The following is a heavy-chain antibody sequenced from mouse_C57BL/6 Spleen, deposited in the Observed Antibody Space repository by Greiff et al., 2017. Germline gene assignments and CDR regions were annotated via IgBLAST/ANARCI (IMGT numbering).Heavy chain of an antibody. CDR2: IDPSDSCT. CDR1: GYTFTSYG. CDR3: ARGIYYYGSSDY. Sequence: VQLQQSGAELVMPGASVKLSCKASGYTFTSYGMHWVKQRPGQGLEWIGEIDPSDSCTKYNQKFKGKATLTVDKSSSTAYMQLSRLTSEDAEVYYYARGIYYYGSSDYWGQGTSVTVSS. V-gene: IGHV1-69*01. J-gene: IGHJ4*01. D-gene: IGHD1-1*01.